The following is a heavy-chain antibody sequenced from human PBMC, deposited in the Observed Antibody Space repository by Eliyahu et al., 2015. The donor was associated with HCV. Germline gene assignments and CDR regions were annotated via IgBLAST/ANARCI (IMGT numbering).Heavy chain of an antibody. D-gene: IGHD2-15*01. V-gene: IGHV3-66*01. CDR3: ARNSYDIRYGYYFDL. Sequence: VQLVESGGVLVQPGESLRLTCXAAGFTVSKAYMSWVRQAPRKGLEWVSILYSSGQTYYADSLQDRFTISRDSSKNTLFLQLNNLRAEDTALYYCARNSYDIRYGYYFDLWGRGTLVTVSS. CDR1: GFTVSKAY. CDR2: LYSSGQT. J-gene: IGHJ2*01.